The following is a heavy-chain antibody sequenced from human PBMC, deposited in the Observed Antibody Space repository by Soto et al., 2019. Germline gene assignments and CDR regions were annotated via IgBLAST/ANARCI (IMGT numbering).Heavy chain of an antibody. J-gene: IGHJ6*02. V-gene: IGHV3-30*04. CDR3: ARDHQYQLPSDV. Sequence: QAQLVESGGGMVQPGRSLRLSCVASGVTFNRYAMHWVRQAPGKGLEWVAVISYDGSNKYYSDSVKGRFTISRDNSNNTLYLQMNTLKDEDSAVYYCARDHQYQLPSDVWGQGTTVTVS. CDR1: GVTFNRYA. D-gene: IGHD2-2*01. CDR2: ISYDGSNK.